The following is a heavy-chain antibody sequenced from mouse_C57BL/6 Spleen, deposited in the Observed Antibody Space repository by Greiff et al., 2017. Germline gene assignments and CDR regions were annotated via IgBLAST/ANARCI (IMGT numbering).Heavy chain of an antibody. D-gene: IGHD2-3*01. Sequence: EVKLVESGPGLVKPSQSLSLTCSVTGYSITSGYYWNWIRQFPGNKLEWMGYISYDGSNNYNPSLKNRISITRDTSKNQFFLKLNSVTTEDTATYYCARLGGWLLNAMDYWGQGTSVTVSS. J-gene: IGHJ4*01. V-gene: IGHV3-6*01. CDR2: ISYDGSN. CDR3: ARLGGWLLNAMDY. CDR1: GYSITSGYY.